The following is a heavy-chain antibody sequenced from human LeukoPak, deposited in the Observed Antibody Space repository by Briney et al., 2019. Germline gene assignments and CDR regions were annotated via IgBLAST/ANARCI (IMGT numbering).Heavy chain of an antibody. Sequence: GGSLRLSCAASGFTFRSYAMSWVRQAPGKGLKWVSAISGSGGSTYYADSVKGRFTISRDNSKNTLYLQMNSLRAEDTAVYYCAKEYYDFWSGLGYFDYWGQGTLVTVSS. CDR3: AKEYYDFWSGLGYFDY. V-gene: IGHV3-23*01. D-gene: IGHD3-3*01. CDR2: ISGSGGST. J-gene: IGHJ4*02. CDR1: GFTFRSYA.